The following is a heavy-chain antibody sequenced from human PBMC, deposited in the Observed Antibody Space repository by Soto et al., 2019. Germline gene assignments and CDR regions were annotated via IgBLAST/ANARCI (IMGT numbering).Heavy chain of an antibody. CDR1: GGSISSSSYY. CDR2: IYYGGTT. Sequence: QLQLQESGPGLVKPSETLSLTCSVSGGSISSSSYYWGWIRQPPGKGLEWVGSIYYGGTTYYNPSLKSRVTISLDTSKNQFSLRLSSVTAADTAVYYCSKTDYYHYGMDVWGQGTTVTVSS. J-gene: IGHJ6*02. V-gene: IGHV4-39*01. CDR3: SKTDYYHYGMDV.